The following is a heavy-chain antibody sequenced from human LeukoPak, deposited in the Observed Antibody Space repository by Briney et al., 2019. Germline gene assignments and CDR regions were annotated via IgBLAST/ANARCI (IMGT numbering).Heavy chain of an antibody. CDR3: ATPRGSSSWYNDFDY. Sequence: ASVTVSRKPSVYTYTGYYMHWVRQPPGQGHAWVGWINPNAGGKNYAKKFQGSVTMTRDTSISSAYMELSRLRSDDTAVYYCATPRGSSSWYNDFDYWGQGTLVTVSS. CDR2: INPNAGGK. V-gene: IGHV1-2*02. CDR1: VYTYTGYY. D-gene: IGHD6-13*01. J-gene: IGHJ4*02.